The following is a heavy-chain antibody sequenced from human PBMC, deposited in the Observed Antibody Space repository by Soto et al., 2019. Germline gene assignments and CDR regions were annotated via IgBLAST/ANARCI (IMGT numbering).Heavy chain of an antibody. CDR2: IYYSGST. Sequence: QVQLQESGPGLVKPSETLSLTCTVSGGSISSYYWSWIRQPPGKGLEWIGYIYYSGSTNYNPSLKSRVTISVDTSKNQFSLKLSSVTAADTAVYYCARRYRGNLDYWGQGTLVTVSS. V-gene: IGHV4-59*01. D-gene: IGHD3-16*02. CDR1: GGSISSYY. J-gene: IGHJ4*02. CDR3: ARRYRGNLDY.